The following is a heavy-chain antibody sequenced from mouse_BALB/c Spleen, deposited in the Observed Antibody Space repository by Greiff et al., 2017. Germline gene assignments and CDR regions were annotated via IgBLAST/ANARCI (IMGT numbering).Heavy chain of an antibody. CDR1: GISITTGNYR. CDR2: IYYSGTI. J-gene: IGHJ4*01. Sequence: EVQLQESGPGLVKPSQTVSLTCTVTGISITTGNYRWSWIRQFPGNKLEWIGYIYYSGTITYNPSLTSRTTITRDTSKNQFFLEMNSLTAEDTATYYCARDGYYDYDCYAMDYWGQGTSVTVSS. V-gene: IGHV3-5*02. D-gene: IGHD2-4*01. CDR3: ARDGYYDYDCYAMDY.